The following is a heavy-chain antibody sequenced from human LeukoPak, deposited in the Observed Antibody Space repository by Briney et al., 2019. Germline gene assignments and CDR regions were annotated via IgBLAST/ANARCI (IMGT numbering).Heavy chain of an antibody. CDR2: INHSGST. D-gene: IGHD3-9*01. V-gene: IGHV4-34*01. J-gene: IGHJ4*02. CDR1: GGSFSGYY. Sequence: SETLSLTCAVYGGSFSGYYWSWIRQPPGKGLEWIGEINHSGSTNYNPSLKSRVTISVDTSKNQFSLKLSSVTAADTAVYYCARGRALTGVDYWGQGTLVTVSS. CDR3: ARGRALTGVDY.